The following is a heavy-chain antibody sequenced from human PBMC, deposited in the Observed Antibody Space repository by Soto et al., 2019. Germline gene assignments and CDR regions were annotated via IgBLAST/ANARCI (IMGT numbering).Heavy chain of an antibody. CDR2: ISGSGGST. V-gene: IGHV3-23*01. D-gene: IGHD1-26*01. CDR1: GFTFSSYA. Sequence: GGSLRLSCAASGFTFSSYAMSWVRQAPGKGLEWVSAISGSGGSTYYADSVKGRFTISRDNSKNTLYLQMNSLRAEDTAVYYCAKDPGREGATPEYYFDYWGQGTLVTVSS. CDR3: AKDPGREGATPEYYFDY. J-gene: IGHJ4*02.